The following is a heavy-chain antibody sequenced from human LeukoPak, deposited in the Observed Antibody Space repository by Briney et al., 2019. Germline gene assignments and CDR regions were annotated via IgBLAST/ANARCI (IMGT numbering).Heavy chain of an antibody. J-gene: IGHJ5*02. CDR2: INPNNGGT. D-gene: IGHD2-15*01. CDR1: GYTFTGYY. V-gene: IGHV1-2*02. CDR3: TRATFCRGGSCKNRFDP. Sequence: ASVKVSCKASGYTFTGYYIHWVRQAPGQGLEWMGWINPNNGGTNYAQKFQGRVTMTRDTSISTAYMELTSLGSDDTAVYSCTRATFCRGGSCKNRFDPWGQGTLVTVSS.